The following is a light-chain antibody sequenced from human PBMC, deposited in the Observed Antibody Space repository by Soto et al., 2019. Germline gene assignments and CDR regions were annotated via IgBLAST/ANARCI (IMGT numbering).Light chain of an antibody. CDR2: ANS. CDR3: QSYDNSLSGWV. J-gene: IGLJ3*02. V-gene: IGLV1-40*01. CDR1: SSNIGAGYD. Sequence: QAVVTQPPSVSGAPGQRVTISCTGSSSNIGAGYDVHWYQQLPGTAPKLLINANSNRPSGVPDRFSGSKSGTSASLAITGLRAEDEADYYCQSYDNSLSGWVFGGGTKLTVL.